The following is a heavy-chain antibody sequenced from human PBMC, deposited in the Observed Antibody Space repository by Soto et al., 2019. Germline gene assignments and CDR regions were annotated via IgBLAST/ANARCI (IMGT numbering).Heavy chain of an antibody. CDR1: GYTFSNYG. CDR2: ISGYNGNT. V-gene: IGHV1-18*04. Sequence: QVQLLQSGAEVKKPGASVRVSCKASGYTFSNYGITWVRQAPGQGLEWMGWISGYNGNTNYAQNLQGRVTMTTDTSTSTAYMELKSLRSDDTAVYYCARGLVALPTTVTGNFYMDVWGKGTTVTVSS. D-gene: IGHD4-17*01. CDR3: ARGLVALPTTVTGNFYMDV. J-gene: IGHJ6*03.